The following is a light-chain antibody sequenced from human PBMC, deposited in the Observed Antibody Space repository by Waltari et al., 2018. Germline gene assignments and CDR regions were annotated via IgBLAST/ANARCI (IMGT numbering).Light chain of an antibody. Sequence: QSALTQPRSVSGSPGQSVTIPCAETSSDVGAYNYVSWFQHHPDKAPKLIINDVTKRPSGVPDRFSGSKSGNPASLTISGLQAEDEADYYCCTYAGTSLYVFGTGTKVTVL. J-gene: IGLJ1*01. V-gene: IGLV2-11*01. CDR1: SSDVGAYNY. CDR2: DVT. CDR3: CTYAGTSLYV.